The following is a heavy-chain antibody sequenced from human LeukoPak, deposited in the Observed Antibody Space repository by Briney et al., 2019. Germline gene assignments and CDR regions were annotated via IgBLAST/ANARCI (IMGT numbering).Heavy chain of an antibody. D-gene: IGHD2-21*02. J-gene: IGHJ4*02. Sequence: SETLSLTCAVSGYSIRSGHFWGWIRQPPGKGLEWIGNIHHSGSTFYNPSLKSRVTISVDTSKNQFSLKLSSVTAADTAVYYCARGHLYCGSDCYPYDYWGQGTLVTVSS. V-gene: IGHV4-38-2*01. CDR3: ARGHLYCGSDCYPYDY. CDR2: IHHSGST. CDR1: GYSIRSGHF.